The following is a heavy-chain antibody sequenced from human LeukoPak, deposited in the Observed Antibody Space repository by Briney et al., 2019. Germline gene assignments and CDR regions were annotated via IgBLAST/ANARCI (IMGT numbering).Heavy chain of an antibody. J-gene: IGHJ5*01. D-gene: IGHD2-2*01. CDR2: ISGNGAAT. CDR1: GFTFHTYA. V-gene: IGHV3-23*01. Sequence: GGSLRLSCAASGFTFHTYAMSWVRQAPGKGLEWVSAISGNGAATYYADSVKGRFTISRDNSKNTLFVQMNSLRGEDTAVYYCAKDSGGRYQLAAGNWFDSWGQGTLVTVSS. CDR3: AKDSGGRYQLAAGNWFDS.